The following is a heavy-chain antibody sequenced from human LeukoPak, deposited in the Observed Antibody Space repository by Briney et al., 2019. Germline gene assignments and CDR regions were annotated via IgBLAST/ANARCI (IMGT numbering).Heavy chain of an antibody. Sequence: PSETLSLTCAVYGGSFSDYYWSWIRQPPGKGLEWIGEINHSGSTNYNPSRKSRVTISVDTSENQFSLTLSSVTAADTAVYYCARVDRGLGYCSGGSCYYYSYMDVWGKGTTVTISS. D-gene: IGHD2-15*01. CDR3: ARVDRGLGYCSGGSCYYYSYMDV. CDR1: GGSFSDYY. J-gene: IGHJ6*03. CDR2: INHSGST. V-gene: IGHV4-34*01.